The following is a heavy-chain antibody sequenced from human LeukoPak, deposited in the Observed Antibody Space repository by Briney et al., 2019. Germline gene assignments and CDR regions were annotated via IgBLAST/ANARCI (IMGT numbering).Heavy chain of an antibody. V-gene: IGHV2-5*02. CDR2: IYWDDDK. CDR3: ARRRYSSSYWYFDF. J-gene: IGHJ2*01. D-gene: IGHD6-6*01. Sequence: SGPTLVNPTQTLTLTCTFSGFSLTTSGVGVGWIRQPPGKALEWLAIIYWDDDKYYSPSLKSRLTITRDTSENQVVLTLTNMDPVDTATYYCARRRYSSSYWYFDFWGRGTLVTASS. CDR1: GFSLTTSGVG.